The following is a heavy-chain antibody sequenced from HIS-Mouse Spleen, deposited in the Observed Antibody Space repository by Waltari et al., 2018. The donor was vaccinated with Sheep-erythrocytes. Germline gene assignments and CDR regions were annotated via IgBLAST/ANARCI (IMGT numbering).Heavy chain of an antibody. CDR1: GFTFSSYG. Sequence: QVQLVESGGGVVQPGRSLRLSCAASGFTFSSYGMHWVRQAPGKGLEWVAVKSYDGSNKYYADYVKGRFTISRDNSKNTLYLQMNSLRAEDTAVYYCAKAGYSYGSPFDYWGQGTLVTVSS. CDR3: AKAGYSYGSPFDY. D-gene: IGHD5-18*01. J-gene: IGHJ4*02. CDR2: KSYDGSNK. V-gene: IGHV3-30*18.